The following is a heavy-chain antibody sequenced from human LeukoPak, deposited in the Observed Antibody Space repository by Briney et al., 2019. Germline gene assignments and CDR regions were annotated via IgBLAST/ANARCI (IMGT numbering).Heavy chain of an antibody. CDR2: IYHSGST. CDR1: GCSISSSNW. CDR3: ARVSVVGYSSSWYDY. V-gene: IGHV4-4*02. J-gene: IGHJ4*02. Sequence: PSGTLSLTCAVSGCSISSSNWGSWVRQPPRMALQWHGEIYHSGSTNYNPSLKSRVTISVDKSKNQFSLKLSSVTAADTAVYYCARVSVVGYSSSWYDYWGQGTLVTVSS. D-gene: IGHD6-13*01.